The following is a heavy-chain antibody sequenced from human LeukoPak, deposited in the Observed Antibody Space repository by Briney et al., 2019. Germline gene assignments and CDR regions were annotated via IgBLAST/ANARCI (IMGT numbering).Heavy chain of an antibody. CDR1: GGSFSGYY. CDR2: INHSGST. Sequence: SETLSLTCAVYGGSFSGYYWSWIRQPPGKGLEWIGEINHSGSTNYNPSLKSRVTISVDTSKNQFSLKLSSVTAADTAVYYCARSRYERIFGVVIGTYYYYYYMDVWGKGTTVTVSS. J-gene: IGHJ6*03. D-gene: IGHD3-3*01. CDR3: ARSRYERIFGVVIGTYYYYYYMDV. V-gene: IGHV4-34*01.